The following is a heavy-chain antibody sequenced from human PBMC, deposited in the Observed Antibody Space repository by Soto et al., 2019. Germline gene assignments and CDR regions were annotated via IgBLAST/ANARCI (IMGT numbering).Heavy chain of an antibody. CDR2: ISNSGSGT. CDR1: GFTFGRFG. V-gene: IGHV3-23*01. Sequence: EVQMLESGGGLVQPGGSLRLSCVASGFTFGRFGMSWVRQAAGNGVEWVSGISNSGSGTYYADSVKGRFTIYSDNDKNTLYLRMSSLRGEDTALYYCSSSSAASDYWGQGTLVTVSS. D-gene: IGHD5-18*01. CDR3: SSSSAASDY. J-gene: IGHJ4*02.